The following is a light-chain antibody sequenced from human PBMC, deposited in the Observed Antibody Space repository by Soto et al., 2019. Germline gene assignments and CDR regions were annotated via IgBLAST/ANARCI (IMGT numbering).Light chain of an antibody. J-gene: IGKJ2*01. CDR3: MQGLRPMYT. CDR1: QTLLHSNGYTY. Sequence: IAMTQSPLSLPVTPGEPASISCRSSQTLLHSNGYTYLDWYLQKPGQSPQLLIYLGFNRASGVPDRFSGSGSGTDFTLKISRVEAEDVGVFYCMQGLRPMYTFGQGTKVDIK. V-gene: IGKV2-28*01. CDR2: LGF.